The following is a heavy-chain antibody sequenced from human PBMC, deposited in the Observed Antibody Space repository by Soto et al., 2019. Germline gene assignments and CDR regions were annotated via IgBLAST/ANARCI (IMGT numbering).Heavy chain of an antibody. CDR3: ARQDSLVRLNCSSTSCYGVRYYYYYMDV. V-gene: IGHV4-59*08. CDR1: GGSISSYY. D-gene: IGHD2-2*01. CDR2: IYYSGST. Sequence: QVQLQESGPGLVKPSETLSLTCTVSGGSISSYYWSWIRQPPGKGLEWIGYIYYSGSTNYNPSLKSRVAISVDTSKNQSSLKLSSVTAADTAVYYCARQDSLVRLNCSSTSCYGVRYYYYYMDVWGKGTTVTVSS. J-gene: IGHJ6*03.